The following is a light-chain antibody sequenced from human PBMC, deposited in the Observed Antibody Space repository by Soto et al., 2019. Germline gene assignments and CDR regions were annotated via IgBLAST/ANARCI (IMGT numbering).Light chain of an antibody. V-gene: IGKV1-33*01. J-gene: IGKJ5*01. CDR3: QQYDDLPIT. CDR2: DAS. Sequence: DIQMTQSPSSLSASVGDRVTITCQASQDISKFLNWYQKKPGEASKLLIYDASNLETGVPSRFSGSGSGADFTFTISSLQPEDIASYYCQQYDDLPITFGQGTRLEIK. CDR1: QDISKF.